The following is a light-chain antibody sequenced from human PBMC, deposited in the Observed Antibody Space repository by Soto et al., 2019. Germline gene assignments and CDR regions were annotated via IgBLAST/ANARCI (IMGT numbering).Light chain of an antibody. J-gene: IGKJ4*01. CDR2: AAS. CDR3: LQDYNYPLT. V-gene: IGKV1-6*01. Sequence: AIQMTQSPSSLSASIGDRVTITCRASRGIRNALGWYQQTPGKAPKLLIYAASSLHSGVPSRFSGSGSGTDFTLTISSLQPEDFATYYCLQDYNYPLTFGGGTKVDIK. CDR1: RGIRNA.